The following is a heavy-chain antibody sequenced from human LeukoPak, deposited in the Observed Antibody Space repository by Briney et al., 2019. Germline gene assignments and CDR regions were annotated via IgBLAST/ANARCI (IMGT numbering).Heavy chain of an antibody. D-gene: IGHD5-24*01. CDR2: INPNSGGT. V-gene: IGHV1-2*02. CDR3: ARARDGYNSRWFDP. CDR1: GYTFTGYY. Sequence: ASVKVSCKASGYTFTGYYMHWVRQAPGQGLEWMGWINPNSGGTNYAQKFQGRVTTTRDTSISTAYMELSRLRSDDTAVYYCARARDGYNSRWFDPWGQGTLVTVSS. J-gene: IGHJ5*02.